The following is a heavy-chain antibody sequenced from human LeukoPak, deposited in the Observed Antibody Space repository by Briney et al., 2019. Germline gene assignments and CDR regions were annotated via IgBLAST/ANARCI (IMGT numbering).Heavy chain of an antibody. Sequence: PGRSLRLSCAASGFTFSSYAMHWVRQAPGKGLEWVAVISYDGSNKYYADSVKGRFTISRDNSKNTLYLQMNSLRAEDTAVYYCARGEGSSTSCSYYYYMDVWGKGTTVTVSS. D-gene: IGHD2-2*01. V-gene: IGHV3-30*14. CDR1: GFTFSSYA. CDR3: ARGEGSSTSCSYYYYMDV. CDR2: ISYDGSNK. J-gene: IGHJ6*03.